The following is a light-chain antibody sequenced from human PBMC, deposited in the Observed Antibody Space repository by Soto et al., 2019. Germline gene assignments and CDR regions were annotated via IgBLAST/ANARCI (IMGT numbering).Light chain of an antibody. CDR1: QSVSSY. CDR3: QQYNNWPPWT. J-gene: IGKJ1*01. CDR2: TAS. Sequence: EIVLTQSPATLSLSPGERATLSCRASQSVSSYLAWYQQKPGQAPRLLVYTASTRATDVPARFSGSGSGTEFTLTISSLQSEDIAVYYCQQYNNWPPWTFGQGTKVDI. V-gene: IGKV3-15*01.